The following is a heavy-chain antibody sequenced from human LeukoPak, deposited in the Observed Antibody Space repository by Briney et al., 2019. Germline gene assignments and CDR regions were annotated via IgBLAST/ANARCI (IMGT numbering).Heavy chain of an antibody. J-gene: IGHJ4*02. Sequence: GGSLRLSCAASGFTFSSYGKHWVRQAPGKGLEWVAFIRYDGSNKYYADSVKGRFTISRDNSKNTLYLQMNSLRAEDTAVYYCAKDMYYDFWSGYPDYWGQGTLVTVSS. D-gene: IGHD3-3*01. CDR3: AKDMYYDFWSGYPDY. V-gene: IGHV3-30*02. CDR1: GFTFSSYG. CDR2: IRYDGSNK.